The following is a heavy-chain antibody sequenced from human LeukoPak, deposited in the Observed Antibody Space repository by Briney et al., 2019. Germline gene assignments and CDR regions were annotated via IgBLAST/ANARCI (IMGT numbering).Heavy chain of an antibody. CDR2: IYYSGTT. V-gene: IGHV4-28*06. CDR1: GYSISSSNW. D-gene: IGHD6-13*01. Sequence: SETLSLTCAVSGYSISSSNWWGWIRPPPGKGLEWIGYIYYSGTTNYNPSLKSRVTMSVDTSKNQFSLKLSSVTALDTAVYYCARKIASVGYFDYWGQGTLVTVSS. CDR3: ARKIASVGYFDY. J-gene: IGHJ4*02.